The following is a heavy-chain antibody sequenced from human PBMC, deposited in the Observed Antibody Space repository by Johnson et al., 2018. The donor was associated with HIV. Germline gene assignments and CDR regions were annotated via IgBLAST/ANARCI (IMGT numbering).Heavy chain of an antibody. Sequence: VQLVESGGGLVQPGGSLRLSCAASGFTFSSYAMSWVRQAPGKGLEYVSAISSNGGSTYYANSVKGRFTISRDNSKNTLYLQMGSLRAEDTAVYYCARDWSSWYTVDAFDIWGQGTMVTVSS. CDR2: ISSNGGST. D-gene: IGHD6-13*01. CDR3: ARDWSSWYTVDAFDI. CDR1: GFTFSSYA. J-gene: IGHJ3*02. V-gene: IGHV3-64*01.